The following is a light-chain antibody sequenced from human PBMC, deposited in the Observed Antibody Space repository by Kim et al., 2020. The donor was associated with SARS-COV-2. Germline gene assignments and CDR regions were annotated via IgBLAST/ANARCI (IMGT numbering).Light chain of an antibody. CDR1: QGIGNY. CDR3: LQHSAYPYT. Sequence: DIQMTQSPSAMSASVGDRVTITCRVSQGIGNYLAWFQQKPGKVPERLIYATSSLQSGVPSRFSGSGSGTKFTLTISSLQPEDFATYYCLQHSAYPYTFGQGTKLEI. CDR2: ATS. J-gene: IGKJ2*01. V-gene: IGKV1-17*03.